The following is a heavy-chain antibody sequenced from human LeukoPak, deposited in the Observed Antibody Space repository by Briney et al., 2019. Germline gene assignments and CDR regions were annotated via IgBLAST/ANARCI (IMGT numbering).Heavy chain of an antibody. CDR3: ARDPGYSYAISPYSSYMDV. D-gene: IGHD5-18*01. Sequence: PVGVSGKPSGGTFSSYAISGGREAPGQGGEWRGGIIPIFGTANYAQKFQGRVTITTDESTSTAYMQLSSLRSEDTAVYYCARDPGYSYAISPYSSYMDVWGKGTTVTVSS. CDR1: GGTFSSYA. J-gene: IGHJ6*03. CDR2: IIPIFGTA. V-gene: IGHV1-69*05.